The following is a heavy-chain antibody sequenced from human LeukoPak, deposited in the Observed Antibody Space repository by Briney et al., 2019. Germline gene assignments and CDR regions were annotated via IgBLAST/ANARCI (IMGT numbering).Heavy chain of an antibody. D-gene: IGHD3-22*01. J-gene: IGHJ4*02. CDR3: ARHYYDSGSYYTTEY. Sequence: GGSLRLSCAASGFTIGGFAMTWVRQAPGKGLEWVSSIGSDYKTHYSESVKGQFTISRDNAKNTLFLQMNSLRAEDTAVYYCARHYYDSGSYYTTEYWGQGTRVTVSS. CDR1: GFTIGGFA. CDR2: IGSDYKT. V-gene: IGHV3-23*01.